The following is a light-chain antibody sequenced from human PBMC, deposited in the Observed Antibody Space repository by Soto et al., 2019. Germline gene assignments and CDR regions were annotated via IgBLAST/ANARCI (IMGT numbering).Light chain of an antibody. Sequence: QSALTQPASVSGSPGQSITISCTGTSSDVGSYNLVSWYQQHPGKAPKLMIYEGSKRPSGVSNRFSGSKSGNTASLTISGLQAENKADSYCCSYAGSSTFVVFGGGTKLTVL. CDR3: CSYAGSSTFVV. V-gene: IGLV2-23*03. CDR1: SSDVGSYNL. CDR2: EGS. J-gene: IGLJ2*01.